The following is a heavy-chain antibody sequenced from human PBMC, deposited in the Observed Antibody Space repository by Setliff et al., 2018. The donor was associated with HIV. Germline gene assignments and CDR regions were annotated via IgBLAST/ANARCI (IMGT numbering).Heavy chain of an antibody. CDR1: GGSFSGYY. CDR2: INHSGST. D-gene: IGHD2-15*01. V-gene: IGHV4-34*01. Sequence: SETLSLTCAVSGGSFSGYYWSWIRQPPGKGLEWIGEINHSGSTNYNPSLKSRVTISVDTSKNQFSLKLSSVTAADTAVYYCARVRPSPGCSGGSCFPKYYYYMDVWGKGTTVTVS. J-gene: IGHJ6*03. CDR3: ARVRPSPGCSGGSCFPKYYYYMDV.